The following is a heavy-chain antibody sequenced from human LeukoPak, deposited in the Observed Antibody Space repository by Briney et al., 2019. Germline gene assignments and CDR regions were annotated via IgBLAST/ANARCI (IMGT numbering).Heavy chain of an antibody. V-gene: IGHV4-59*01. Sequence: PSETLSLTCTVSGGSISTYYWSWIRQPPGKGLEWLGNIYYSGSTSYNPSLKSRVTISVDTSKNQFSLKLSSVTAADTAVYYCARDRRNVVVVDAFDIWGQGTMVTVSS. J-gene: IGHJ3*02. CDR3: ARDRRNVVVVDAFDI. CDR1: GGSISTYY. CDR2: IYYSGST. D-gene: IGHD2-15*01.